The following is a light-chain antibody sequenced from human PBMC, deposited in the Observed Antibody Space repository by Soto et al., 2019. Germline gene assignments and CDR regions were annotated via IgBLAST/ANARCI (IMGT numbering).Light chain of an antibody. J-gene: IGLJ3*02. Sequence: QSALTQPRSVSGSPGQSVTISCTGTSSDVGGYNYVSWYQQHPGKAPKLMIYDVSKRPSGVPDRFSGSKSGNTASLTISGLQADDEADYYCCSYAGSYLWVFGGGTKLTVL. V-gene: IGLV2-11*01. CDR3: CSYAGSYLWV. CDR2: DVS. CDR1: SSDVGGYNY.